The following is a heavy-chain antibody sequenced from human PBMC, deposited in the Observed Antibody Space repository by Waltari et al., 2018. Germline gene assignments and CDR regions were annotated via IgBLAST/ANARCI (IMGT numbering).Heavy chain of an antibody. D-gene: IGHD3-10*01. Sequence: QVQLQQWGAGLLKPSETLSLTCAVYGGSFSGYYWSWIRPPPGKGLEWIGEINHSGSTNYNPSLKSRVTISVDTSKNQFSLKLSSVTAADTAVYYCARGSHLAGSYIPYYFDYWGQGTLVTVSS. V-gene: IGHV4-34*01. CDR3: ARGSHLAGSYIPYYFDY. CDR1: GGSFSGYY. CDR2: INHSGST. J-gene: IGHJ4*02.